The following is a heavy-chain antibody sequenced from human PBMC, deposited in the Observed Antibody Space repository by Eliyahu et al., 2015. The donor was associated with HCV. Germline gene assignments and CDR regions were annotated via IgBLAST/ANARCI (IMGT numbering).Heavy chain of an antibody. J-gene: IGHJ4*02. Sequence: EVQLLESGGGLVQPGGSLRLSCAASGFTFSNYDMSWVRQAPGKGLQWVSGIIYNGQTTYYADSVKGRFTISRDNSKNMLFLQMNTLRAEDTAIYYCAKHKDRTHDYWGQGTLVTVSS. CDR1: GFTFSNYD. CDR3: AKHKDRTHDY. D-gene: IGHD2-15*01. CDR2: IIYNGQTT. V-gene: IGHV3-23*01.